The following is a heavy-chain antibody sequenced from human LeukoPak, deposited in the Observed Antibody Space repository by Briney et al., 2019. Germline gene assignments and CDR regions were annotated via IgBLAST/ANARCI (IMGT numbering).Heavy chain of an antibody. CDR3: ARRRRPYYDSSGPRQFDY. CDR1: GYSFTNYW. J-gene: IGHJ4*02. CDR2: ISPGDSDT. D-gene: IGHD3-22*01. V-gene: IGHV5-51*01. Sequence: GESLKISCKGSGYSFTNYWIGWVRQMPGEGLEWMGIISPGDSDTRYSPPFQGQVTISADKSISTAYLQWSSLKASDTAMYYCARRRRPYYDSSGPRQFDYWGQGALVTVSS.